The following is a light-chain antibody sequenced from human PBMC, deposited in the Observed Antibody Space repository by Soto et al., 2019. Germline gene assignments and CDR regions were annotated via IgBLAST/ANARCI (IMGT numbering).Light chain of an antibody. CDR1: QSIPRL. Sequence: STLSAVVGDRVTITCRASQSIPRLLAGYQLQPGKATKLLISTASRLQRGVPSRFSGNGSETAFTLTISSLKTDEFATYYCQQYITYQWTFGQGTKVDIK. CDR3: QQYITYQWT. V-gene: IGKV1-5*03. J-gene: IGKJ1*01. CDR2: TAS.